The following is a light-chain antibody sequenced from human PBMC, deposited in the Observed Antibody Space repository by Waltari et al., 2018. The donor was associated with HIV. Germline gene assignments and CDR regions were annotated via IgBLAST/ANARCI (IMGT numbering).Light chain of an antibody. Sequence: DIEMTQSPSTLSASVGDRVTITCRASQNINSWLAWYQQKPGKAPKLLIYKASSLEGGVSSRFSGSGSGTEFTLTITSLQPDDSATYYCQQYNSYTLTFGGGTKVEIK. CDR3: QQYNSYTLT. CDR2: KAS. J-gene: IGKJ4*01. V-gene: IGKV1-5*03. CDR1: QNINSW.